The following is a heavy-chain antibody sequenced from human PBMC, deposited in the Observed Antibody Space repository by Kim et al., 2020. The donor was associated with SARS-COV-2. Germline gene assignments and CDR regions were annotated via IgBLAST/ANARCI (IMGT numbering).Heavy chain of an antibody. CDR3: ARNRDYYYYYMDV. CDR1: GYTISSTNW. V-gene: IGHV4-28*01. Sequence: SETLSLTCVVSGYTISSTNWWGWIRQPPGKGLEWIGYIYYGGTTHYNPSLKSRVTMSVDTSKNQFSLHLSSVTAEDTAIYYCARNRDYYYYYMDVWGKGT. J-gene: IGHJ6*03. CDR2: IYYGGTT.